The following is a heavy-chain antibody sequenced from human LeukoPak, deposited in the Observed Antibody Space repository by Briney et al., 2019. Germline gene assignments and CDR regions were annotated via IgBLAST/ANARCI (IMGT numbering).Heavy chain of an antibody. Sequence: ASVKVSCKASVYTFSSYDIHWVRQAPGQGLEWMGWMNSNSGNTGSAQEFRDRVTMTKNTSLSTAYIELSSLRSDDTGMYYCARGLHSGGYYFMGLWGQGTLVTVSS. CDR2: MNSNSGNT. D-gene: IGHD1-26*01. V-gene: IGHV1-8*01. CDR1: VYTFSSYD. J-gene: IGHJ1*01. CDR3: ARGLHSGGYYFMGL.